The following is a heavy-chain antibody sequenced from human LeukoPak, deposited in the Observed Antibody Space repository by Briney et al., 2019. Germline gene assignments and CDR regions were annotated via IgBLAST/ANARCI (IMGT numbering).Heavy chain of an antibody. D-gene: IGHD1-1*01. CDR3: AKGTTNWPPRCFDP. CDR2: ISPSGGVT. V-gene: IGHV3-23*01. CDR1: GFIFSNYA. Sequence: PGGSLRLFCVASGFIFSNYAMHWVRQAPGKGLEWVSTISPSGGVTYNADSVKGRFTISRDNSKNTLYLQMNTLRGEDTAVYYCAKGTTNWPPRCFDPWGQGTLVTVSS. J-gene: IGHJ5*02.